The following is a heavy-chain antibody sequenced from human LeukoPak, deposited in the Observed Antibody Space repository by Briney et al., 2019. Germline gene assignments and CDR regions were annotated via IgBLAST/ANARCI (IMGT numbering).Heavy chain of an antibody. V-gene: IGHV3-21*01. CDR1: GFTFSSYS. D-gene: IGHD3-10*01. Sequence: GGSLRLSCAASGFTFSSYSMNWVRQAPGKGLEWVSSISSSSSSYIYYADSVKGRFTISRDNAKNSLYLQMNSLRAEDTAVYYCARLRGGYYGSGEYCYYYGMDVWGKGTTVTVSS. CDR2: ISSSSSSYI. J-gene: IGHJ6*04. CDR3: ARLRGGYYGSGEYCYYYGMDV.